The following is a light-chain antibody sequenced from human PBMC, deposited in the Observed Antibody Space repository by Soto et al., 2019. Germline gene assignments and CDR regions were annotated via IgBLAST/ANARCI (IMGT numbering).Light chain of an antibody. CDR1: SSNIGAGYD. CDR2: GNS. J-gene: IGLJ2*01. CDR3: RSYDSSMSGHVV. Sequence: QSVPTQPPSVSGAPGQRVTISCTGSSSNIGAGYDVHWYQQLPGTAPKLLIYGNSNRPSGVPDRFSGSKSGTSASLAITGLQPADEADYYCRSYDSSMSGHVVFGGGTKLTVL. V-gene: IGLV1-40*01.